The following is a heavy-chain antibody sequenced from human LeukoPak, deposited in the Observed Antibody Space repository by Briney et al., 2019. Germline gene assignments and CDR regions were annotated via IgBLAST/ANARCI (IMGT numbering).Heavy chain of an antibody. Sequence: GGSLRLSCTASRFTFSSYWMNWVRQAPGKGLEWVANIKQDGSQKYYVDSVKGRFTISRDNAKNSLYLRMNSLRAEDTAVYYCARDVSATGGIDYWGQGTLVTVSS. D-gene: IGHD1-14*01. CDR1: RFTFSSYW. CDR3: ARDVSATGGIDY. V-gene: IGHV3-7*01. CDR2: IKQDGSQK. J-gene: IGHJ4*02.